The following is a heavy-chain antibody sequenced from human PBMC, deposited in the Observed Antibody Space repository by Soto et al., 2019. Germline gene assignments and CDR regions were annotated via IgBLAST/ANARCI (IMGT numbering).Heavy chain of an antibody. CDR3: ARRYGYAFDI. Sequence: SETLSLPYTVSGGSISSSSYYWGWLRQPPGKGLEWIGSIYYSGSTYYNPSLKIRVTISVDTSKNQFSLKLSSVTAADTAVYYCARRYGYAFDIWGQGTMVTVS. CDR2: IYYSGST. J-gene: IGHJ3*02. CDR1: GGSISSSSYY. D-gene: IGHD5-18*01. V-gene: IGHV4-39*01.